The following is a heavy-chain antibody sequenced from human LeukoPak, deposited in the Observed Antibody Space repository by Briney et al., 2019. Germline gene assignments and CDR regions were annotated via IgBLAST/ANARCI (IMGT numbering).Heavy chain of an antibody. D-gene: IGHD5-24*01. CDR3: ARAGRTDGYKSYFDY. V-gene: IGHV4-59*01. CDR1: GGSISSYY. J-gene: IGHJ4*02. Sequence: SETLSLTCTVSGGSISSYYWNWIRQPPGKGLEWIGYIYYSGSTNYNPSLKSRVNISVDTSKNQLSLTLSSVTAADTAVYYCARAGRTDGYKSYFDYWGQGTLVTVSS. CDR2: IYYSGST.